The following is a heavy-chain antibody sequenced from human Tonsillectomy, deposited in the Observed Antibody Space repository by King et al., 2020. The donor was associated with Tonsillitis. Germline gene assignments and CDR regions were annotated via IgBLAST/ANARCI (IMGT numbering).Heavy chain of an antibody. CDR1: GFTFGSHG. CDR3: ARVFIAYCGGDCYFGDY. D-gene: IGHD2-21*02. CDR2: ISYDGTSD. Sequence: VQLVESGGGVVQPGRSLRLSCAASGFTFGSHGMHWVRQAPGKGLEWVALISYDGTSDYYAESVKGRFTISRDNSKNTLDLQMNSLRAEDTAVYYCARVFIAYCGGDCYFGDYWGQGTLVTASS. J-gene: IGHJ4*02. V-gene: IGHV3-30*03.